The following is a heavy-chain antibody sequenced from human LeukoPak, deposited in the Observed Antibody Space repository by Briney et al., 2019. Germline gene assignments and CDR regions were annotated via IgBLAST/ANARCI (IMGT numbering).Heavy chain of an antibody. CDR2: IVVGSGNT. D-gene: IGHD2-2*01. J-gene: IGHJ3*02. CDR3: AGGEGYCSSTSCYRRMAFDI. Sequence: ASVKVSCKASGFTFTSSAVQWVRQARGQRLEWIGWIVVGSGNTNYAQKFQERVTVTRDMSTSTAYMELSSLRSEDTAVYYCAGGEGYCSSTSCYRRMAFDIWGQGTMVTVSS. CDR1: GFTFTSSA. V-gene: IGHV1-58*01.